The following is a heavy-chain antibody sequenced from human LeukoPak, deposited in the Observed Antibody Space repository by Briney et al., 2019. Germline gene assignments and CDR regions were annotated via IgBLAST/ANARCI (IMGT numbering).Heavy chain of an antibody. Sequence: GGSLGLSCAASGFTFSSYAMHWVRQAPGKGLEWVAVISYDGSNKYYADSVKGRFTISRDNSKNTLYLQMNSLRAEDTAVYYCAREEYSSSWYSPVGYWGQGTLVTVSS. D-gene: IGHD6-13*01. V-gene: IGHV3-30-3*01. CDR1: GFTFSSYA. CDR3: AREEYSSSWYSPVGY. J-gene: IGHJ4*02. CDR2: ISYDGSNK.